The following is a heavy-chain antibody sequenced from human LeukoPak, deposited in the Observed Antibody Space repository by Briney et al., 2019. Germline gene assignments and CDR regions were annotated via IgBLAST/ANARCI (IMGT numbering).Heavy chain of an antibody. CDR1: GFTFNNYW. J-gene: IGHJ3*02. CDR2: INSDGSDT. CDR3: ARGGYHHGFDI. Sequence: GGSLRLSCAASGFTFNNYWFHWVRQAPGKGLVWVSRINSDGSDTIYADSVKGRFTISRDNAKSTVYLQMNSLKAEDTAVYYCARGGYHHGFDIWGQGTMVTVSS. V-gene: IGHV3-74*01. D-gene: IGHD2-15*01.